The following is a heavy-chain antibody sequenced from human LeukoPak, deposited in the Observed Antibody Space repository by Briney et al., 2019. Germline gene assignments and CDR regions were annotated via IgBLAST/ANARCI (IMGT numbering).Heavy chain of an antibody. D-gene: IGHD4-17*01. CDR2: MNPNSGNT. CDR3: VRGQNTRDYEFDY. J-gene: IGHJ4*02. Sequence: ASVKVSCKASGYTFTSYDINWVRQATGQGLEWMGWMNPNSGNTGYAQKFQGRVTITRNTSISTAYMELSSLRSEDTAVYYCVRGQNTRDYEFDYWGQGTLVTVSS. CDR1: GYTFTSYD. V-gene: IGHV1-8*03.